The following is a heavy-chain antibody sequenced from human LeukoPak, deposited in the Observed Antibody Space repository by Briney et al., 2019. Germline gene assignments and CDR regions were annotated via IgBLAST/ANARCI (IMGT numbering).Heavy chain of an antibody. Sequence: GESLKISCKGSGYSFTSYWVGWVRQMPGKGLEWMGIIYPGDSDTRYSPSFQGQVTISADKSISTAYLQWSSLKASDTAMYYCARGELRFLHRFDPWGQGTLVTVSS. J-gene: IGHJ5*02. CDR1: GYSFTSYW. CDR3: ARGELRFLHRFDP. V-gene: IGHV5-51*01. D-gene: IGHD3-3*01. CDR2: IYPGDSDT.